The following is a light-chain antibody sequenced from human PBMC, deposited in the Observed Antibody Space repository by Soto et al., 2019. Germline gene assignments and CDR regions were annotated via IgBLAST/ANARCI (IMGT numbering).Light chain of an antibody. CDR1: QVFSSSY. V-gene: IGKV3-20*01. J-gene: IGKJ2*02. Sequence: EIVLTQSPGTLSLSPGERATLSCRASQVFSSSYLAWYQKKPGQAPRLLIYGASCRTTGIPERLSGSGSGTDFTLTTSSLEHEDVAVYYCRQYGSSPMCTFGQGTKLEIK. CDR2: GAS. CDR3: RQYGSSPMCT.